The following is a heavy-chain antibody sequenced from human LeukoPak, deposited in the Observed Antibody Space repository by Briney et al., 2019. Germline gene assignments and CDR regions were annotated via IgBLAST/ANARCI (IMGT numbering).Heavy chain of an antibody. CDR3: AKEMGFCSGGSCYRWFDS. J-gene: IGHJ5*01. Sequence: PGGSLRLSCAASGFTFSTYSMSWVRQAPGKGPEWLSYISTSSITKYCADSVKGRFTISRDDAKNSLSLQMNSLRADDTAVYYCAKEMGFCSGGSCYRWFDSWGQGTLVTVSS. D-gene: IGHD2-15*01. CDR2: ISTSSITK. CDR1: GFTFSTYS. V-gene: IGHV3-48*01.